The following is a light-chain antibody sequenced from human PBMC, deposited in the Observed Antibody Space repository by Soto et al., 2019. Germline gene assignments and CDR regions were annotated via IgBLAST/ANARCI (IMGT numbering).Light chain of an antibody. CDR3: QQLNNYPFT. CDR1: QGISSY. Sequence: DIPLTQSPSFLSASVGDRVTITCRASQGISSYLDWYQQKPGKAPNLLIYAESTLQRGVPSRFSGSGSGTEFTLTISSLQPDDFATYSCQQLNNYPFTFGPGTKVDIK. CDR2: AES. J-gene: IGKJ3*01. V-gene: IGKV1-9*01.